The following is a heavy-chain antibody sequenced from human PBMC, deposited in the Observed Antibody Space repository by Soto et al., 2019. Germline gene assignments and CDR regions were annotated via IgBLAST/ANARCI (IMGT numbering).Heavy chain of an antibody. CDR2: IYYSGST. J-gene: IGHJ4*02. CDR1: GGSISSSSYY. V-gene: IGHV4-39*01. CDR3: ARHEGWLLRSPSFDY. Sequence: SETLSLTCTVSGGSISSSSYYWGWIRQPPGKGLEWIGSIYYSGSTYYNPSLKSRVTISVDTSKNQXXXXXXXXTAADTAVYYCARHEGWLLRSPSFDYWGQGTLVTVSS. D-gene: IGHD3-22*01.